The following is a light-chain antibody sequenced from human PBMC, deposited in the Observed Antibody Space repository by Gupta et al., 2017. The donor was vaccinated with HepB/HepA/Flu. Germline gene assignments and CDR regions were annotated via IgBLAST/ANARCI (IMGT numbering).Light chain of an antibody. CDR3: QQYFSYRT. Sequence: DLQLTPSPSTLSASVGDRVTITCRASRNINNNLAWYQQKPGKAPKVLIYKASSLESGVPSRFSGSESGTEFTLTISSLQPDDSATYYCQQYFSYRTFGQGTKVEIK. CDR1: RNINNN. V-gene: IGKV1-5*03. CDR2: KAS. J-gene: IGKJ1*01.